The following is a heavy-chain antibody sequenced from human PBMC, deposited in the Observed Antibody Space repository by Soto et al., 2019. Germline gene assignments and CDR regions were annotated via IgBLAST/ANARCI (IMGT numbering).Heavy chain of an antibody. CDR1: GFSLSTSGVG. V-gene: IGHV2-5*02. Sequence: QITLKESGPTLVKPTQTLTLTCTLSGFSLSTSGVGVGWISQPPGKALEWLALIYWDDDKRYNPSLQSRLTVTKDTSNNQVVLTMTNMDHVDTSTYYCAHRAYSGSGSYYRTYFDSWGQGSLVTVSS. J-gene: IGHJ4*02. CDR2: IYWDDDK. CDR3: AHRAYSGSGSYYRTYFDS. D-gene: IGHD3-10*01.